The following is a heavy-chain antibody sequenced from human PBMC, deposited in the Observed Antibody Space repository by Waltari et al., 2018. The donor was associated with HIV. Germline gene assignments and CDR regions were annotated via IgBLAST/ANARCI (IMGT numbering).Heavy chain of an antibody. Sequence: QVQLQQWGAGLLKPSETLSLTCAVYGGSFSGYYWSWIRQPPGKGLEWIGEINHSGSTNYNPSLKSRVTISVDTSKNQFSLKLSSVTAADTAVYYCARGRYYDFWSGYSRVGPHDYWGQGTLVTVSS. CDR2: INHSGST. D-gene: IGHD3-3*01. CDR1: GGSFSGYY. J-gene: IGHJ4*02. V-gene: IGHV4-34*01. CDR3: ARGRYYDFWSGYSRVGPHDY.